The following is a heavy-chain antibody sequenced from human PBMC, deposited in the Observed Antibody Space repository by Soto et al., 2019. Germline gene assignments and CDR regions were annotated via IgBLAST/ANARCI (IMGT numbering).Heavy chain of an antibody. Sequence: EVQLVESGGDLVQPGGSLKLSCAASGFTFGDSALHWVRQASGKGLEWVGRIRAKRYGYATGYVASVKGRFTLSRDDSTNTVFLQMNSLKTEDTAVYYCALSGSYHLDSWGQGTLVTVSS. D-gene: IGHD1-26*01. CDR2: IRAKRYGYAT. CDR1: GFTFGDSA. V-gene: IGHV3-73*01. CDR3: ALSGSYHLDS. J-gene: IGHJ4*02.